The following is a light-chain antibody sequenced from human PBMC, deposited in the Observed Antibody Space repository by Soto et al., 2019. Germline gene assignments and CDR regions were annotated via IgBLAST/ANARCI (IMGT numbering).Light chain of an antibody. CDR1: QSVSSSY. J-gene: IGKJ4*01. CDR3: QQYGSSVT. CDR2: GAS. V-gene: IGKV3-20*01. Sequence: EIVLTQSPGTLSLSPGERATLACRASQSVSSSYLAWYQQIPGQAPRLLIYGASRRTTAIPDRFSGSGSGTDFTLTISRLEPEDFAVYYSQQYGSSVTFGGGTKVEIK.